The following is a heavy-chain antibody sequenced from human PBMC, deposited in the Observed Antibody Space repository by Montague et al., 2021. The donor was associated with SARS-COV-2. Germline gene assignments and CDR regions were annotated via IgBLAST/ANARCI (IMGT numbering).Heavy chain of an antibody. CDR1: GGSFSGYY. Sequence: SETLSLSCAVYGGSFSGYYWSWIRQPPGKGLEWIGEINHSGSTNYNPSLKSRVTISVDTSKNQFSLKLSSVTAVDTAVYYCARGRVGSSWYRERNNWFDPWGQGTLVTVSS. V-gene: IGHV4-34*01. CDR3: ARGRVGSSWYRERNNWFDP. J-gene: IGHJ5*02. CDR2: INHSGST. D-gene: IGHD6-13*01.